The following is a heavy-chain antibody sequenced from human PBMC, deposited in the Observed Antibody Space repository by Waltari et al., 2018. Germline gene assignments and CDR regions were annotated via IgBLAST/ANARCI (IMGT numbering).Heavy chain of an antibody. CDR3: AKGPGTTLDAFDI. CDR1: GFPFSSYA. Sequence: EVQLLESGGGLVKPGGSLRLSCAASGFPFSSYAMSWFRQAPGKGLEWVSAISGSGGSTYYADSVKGRFTISRDNSKNTLYLQMNSLRAEDTAVYYCAKGPGTTLDAFDIWGQGTMVTVSS. D-gene: IGHD1-1*01. CDR2: ISGSGGST. V-gene: IGHV3-23*01. J-gene: IGHJ3*02.